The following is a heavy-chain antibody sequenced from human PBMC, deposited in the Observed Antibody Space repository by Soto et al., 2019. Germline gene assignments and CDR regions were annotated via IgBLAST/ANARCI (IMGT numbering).Heavy chain of an antibody. D-gene: IGHD3-3*01. J-gene: IGHJ6*02. CDR2: INHSGST. CDR1: GPSFTGCY. CDR3: ARGSVLRFLEWLSYYYYGMDV. Sequence: SETLSLTCAVYGPSFTGCYGRGIRQPPGEWLEWIGDINHSGSTNYNPSLKSRVTISVDTSKNQFSLKLSSVTAADTAVYYCARGSVLRFLEWLSYYYYGMDVWGQGTTVT. V-gene: IGHV4-34*01.